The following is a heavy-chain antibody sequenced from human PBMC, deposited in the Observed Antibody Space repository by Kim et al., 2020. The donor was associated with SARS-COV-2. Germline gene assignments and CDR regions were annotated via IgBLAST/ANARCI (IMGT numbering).Heavy chain of an antibody. J-gene: IGHJ4*01. CDR2: INIGGDRT. V-gene: IGHV3-23*01. D-gene: IGHD3-22*01. CDR3: AKYFDSRGSIFDY. CDR1: GFTFSTYA. Sequence: GGSLRLSCAASGFTFSTYAMTWVRQAPGKGLEWVSSINIGGDRTYYLDSVKGHFTISRDNSKNTLYLQMNSLRAEDTAIYYCAKYFDSRGSIFDYWGHGTLVTVSS.